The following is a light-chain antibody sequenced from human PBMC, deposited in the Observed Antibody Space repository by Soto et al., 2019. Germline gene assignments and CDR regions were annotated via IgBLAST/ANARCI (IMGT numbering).Light chain of an antibody. Sequence: DIPLTQSPSFLSASVGDRVTITCRASQGISSYLAWYQQKPGKAPKLLIYAASTLQSGVPSRFSGSGSGTEFTLTISSLQPEDFATYYCQPLNSYPLTFGGGTKVEIK. V-gene: IGKV1-9*01. CDR3: QPLNSYPLT. CDR1: QGISSY. J-gene: IGKJ4*01. CDR2: AAS.